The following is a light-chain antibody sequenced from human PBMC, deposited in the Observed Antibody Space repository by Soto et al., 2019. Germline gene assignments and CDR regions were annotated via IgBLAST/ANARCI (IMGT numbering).Light chain of an antibody. J-gene: IGLJ1*01. V-gene: IGLV2-23*02. CDR3: CSYAGSSTLV. Sequence: QSALTQPASVSGSPGQSITISCTGTSSDVGSYNLVSWYQQHPGKAPKLMIYEVSKRPSGVSNRFSGSKSGNTASLTICGLQAEDEAYYYCCSYAGSSTLVFGTGTKLTVL. CDR2: EVS. CDR1: SSDVGSYNL.